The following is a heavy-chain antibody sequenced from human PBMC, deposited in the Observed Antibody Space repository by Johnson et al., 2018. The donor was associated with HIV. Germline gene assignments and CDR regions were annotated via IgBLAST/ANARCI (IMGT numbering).Heavy chain of an antibody. V-gene: IGHV3-20*04. Sequence: VQLVESGGGLVQPGGSLRLSCAASGFTFDDHGMSWVRQAPGKGLEWVSGINWNGGTTGYVDSVKGRFTISRDNAKNSLYLQMNSLRAEDTAVYYCAREHRRPSRSSSSLSGDAFDIWGQGTMVTVSS. CDR2: INWNGGTT. CDR1: GFTFDDHG. D-gene: IGHD6-13*01. J-gene: IGHJ3*02. CDR3: AREHRRPSRSSSSLSGDAFDI.